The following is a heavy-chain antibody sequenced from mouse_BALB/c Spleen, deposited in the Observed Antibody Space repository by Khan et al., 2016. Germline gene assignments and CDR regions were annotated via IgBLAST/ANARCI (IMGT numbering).Heavy chain of an antibody. CDR3: ARGNYWYPLDY. J-gene: IGHJ4*01. CDR2: ITYSGSI. D-gene: IGHD2-14*01. CDR1: GYSVSSDFA. V-gene: IGHV3-2*02. Sequence: EVTLQESGPGLVKPSQSLSLTCTVTGYSVSSDFAWNWIRQFPGNKLEWLGYITYSGSISYNPSLKSRISITRDTSKNQFFLLLNSVTTEDTATYYCARGNYWYPLDYWGQGTSVTVSS.